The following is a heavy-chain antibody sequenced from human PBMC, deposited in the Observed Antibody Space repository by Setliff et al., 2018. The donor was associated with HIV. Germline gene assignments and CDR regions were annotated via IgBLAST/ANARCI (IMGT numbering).Heavy chain of an antibody. CDR3: ARHEGYNDFLTGYFRYKWYDP. J-gene: IGHJ5*02. CDR2: VYYNGAT. V-gene: IGHV4-39*01. CDR1: GGSIASSTHC. Sequence: SETLSLTCTVSGGSIASSTHCWAWIRQPPGKGLEWIVSVYYNGATDHNPSLKSRVTISVDTSNQQFSLKLSSVTAADTAVYYCARHEGYNDFLTGYFRYKWYDPWGQGTLVTVSS. D-gene: IGHD3-9*01.